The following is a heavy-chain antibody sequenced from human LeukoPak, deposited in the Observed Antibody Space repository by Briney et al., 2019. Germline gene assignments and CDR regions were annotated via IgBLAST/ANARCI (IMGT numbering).Heavy chain of an antibody. V-gene: IGHV4-39*07. CDR1: GGSISSSSYY. CDR3: ARDGEWGFDY. CDR2: IYYSGST. J-gene: IGHJ4*02. Sequence: PSETLSLTCTVSGGSISSSSYYWGWIRQPPGKGLEWIGSIYYSGSTYYNPSLKSRVTISVDTSKNQFSLKLSSVTAADTAVYYCARDGEWGFDYWGQGTLVTVSS. D-gene: IGHD3-10*01.